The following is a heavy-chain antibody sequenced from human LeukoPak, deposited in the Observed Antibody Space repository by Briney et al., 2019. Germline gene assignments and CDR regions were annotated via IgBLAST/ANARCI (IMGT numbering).Heavy chain of an antibody. CDR1: GGSISSSSYY. Sequence: SETLSLTCTVSGGSISSSSYYWGWIRQPPGKGLEWIGSIYYSGSTYYNPSLKSRVTISVDTSKTQFSLKLSSVTAADTAVYYCARDRNVYSSSWTFDYWGQGTLVTVSS. D-gene: IGHD6-13*01. CDR3: ARDRNVYSSSWTFDY. CDR2: IYYSGST. J-gene: IGHJ4*02. V-gene: IGHV4-39*07.